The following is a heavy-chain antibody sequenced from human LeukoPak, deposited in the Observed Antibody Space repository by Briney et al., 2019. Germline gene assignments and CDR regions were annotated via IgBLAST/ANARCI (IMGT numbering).Heavy chain of an antibody. J-gene: IGHJ6*03. D-gene: IGHD6-6*01. V-gene: IGHV4-39*01. Sequence: PSETLSLTCTVSGGSISSSSDYWGWIRQAPGKGLEWIGSIYYHENTYYNSSLKSRVTISVDTSKNQFSLKLNSVTAADTAVYYCARGSIAARPAYYYYMDVWGKGTTVTVSS. CDR3: ARGSIAARPAYYYYMDV. CDR2: IYYHENT. CDR1: GGSISSSSDY.